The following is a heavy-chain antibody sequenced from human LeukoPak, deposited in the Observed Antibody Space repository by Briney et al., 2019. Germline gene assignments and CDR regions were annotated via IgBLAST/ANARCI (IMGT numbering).Heavy chain of an antibody. V-gene: IGHV3-30*02. D-gene: IGHD5-18*01. CDR3: ARVGYSYGYASWFDP. CDR1: GFTFSSYG. J-gene: IGHJ5*02. Sequence: PGGSLRLSCAASGFTFSSYGMHWVRQAPGKGLEWVAFIRYDGSNKYYADSVKGRFTISRDNSKNTLYLQMNSLRAEDTAVYYCARVGYSYGYASWFDPWGQGTLVTVSS. CDR2: IRYDGSNK.